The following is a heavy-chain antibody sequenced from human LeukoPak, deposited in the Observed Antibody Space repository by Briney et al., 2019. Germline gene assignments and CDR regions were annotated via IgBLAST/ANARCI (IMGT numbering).Heavy chain of an antibody. CDR2: INPNSGGT. CDR1: GGTFSSYA. D-gene: IGHD2-2*01. V-gene: IGHV1-2*02. Sequence: GASVKVSCKASGGTFSSYAISWVRQAPGQGLEWMGWINPNSGGTNYAQKFQGRVTMTRDTSISTAYMELSRLRSDDTAVYCCARDSSTSSPGHVWGQGTLVTVSS. J-gene: IGHJ4*02. CDR3: ARDSSTSSPGHV.